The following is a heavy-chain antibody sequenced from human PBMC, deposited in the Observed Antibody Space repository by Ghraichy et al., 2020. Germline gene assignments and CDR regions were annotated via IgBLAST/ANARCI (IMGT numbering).Heavy chain of an antibody. CDR3: SRDGVRNGGYEYFDY. D-gene: IGHD5-12*01. Sequence: GESLNISCAASGFTFSWFSMNWVRQAPGKGLEWVSSISSSRNMFYADSVKGRFIISRDDAKNSLYLQMNSLRAEDTAVYYCSRDGVRNGGYEYFDYWGQGTLVTVSS. J-gene: IGHJ4*02. V-gene: IGHV3-21*01. CDR1: GFTFSWFS. CDR2: ISSSRNM.